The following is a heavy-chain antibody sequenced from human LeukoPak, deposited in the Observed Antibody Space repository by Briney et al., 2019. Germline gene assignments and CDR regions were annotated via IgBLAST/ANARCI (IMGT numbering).Heavy chain of an antibody. Sequence: KLSETLSLTCTVSGDSISSYYWSWIRQPPGKGLEGIGYIYYTGSTNYNPSLKSRVTISVDTSENQFSLKLTSVTAADTAVYHCARGRSMGYYYMDVWGKGSKVTVSS. V-gene: IGHV4-59*01. CDR1: GDSISSYY. CDR3: ARGRSMGYYYMDV. CDR2: IYYTGST. J-gene: IGHJ6*03.